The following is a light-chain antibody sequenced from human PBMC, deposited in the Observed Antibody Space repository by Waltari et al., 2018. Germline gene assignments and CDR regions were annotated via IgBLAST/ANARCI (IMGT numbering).Light chain of an antibody. CDR1: QSVSSS. V-gene: IGKV3-11*01. J-gene: IGKJ1*01. CDR2: DAS. Sequence: EIVLTQSPATLSLSPGERATLSCRASQSVSSSLAWYQQKPSQAPRLLIYDASNRATGIPARFSGSGSGTDFTLTISSLGPEDFAVYYCQQRSNWPRFGQGTKVEIK. CDR3: QQRSNWPR.